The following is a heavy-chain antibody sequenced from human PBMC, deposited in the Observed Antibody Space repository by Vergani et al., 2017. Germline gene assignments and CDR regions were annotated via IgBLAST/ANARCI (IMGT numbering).Heavy chain of an antibody. D-gene: IGHD7-27*01. CDR2: ISSSGSTI. V-gene: IGHV3-48*03. J-gene: IGHJ6*03. Sequence: EVQLVESGGGLVQPGGSLRLSCAASGFTFSSYELNWVRPAPGKGLEWVSYISSSGSTIYYADSVKGRFTISRDNAKNSLYLQMNSLRAEDTAVYYCASWLSGDWIHYYYYMDVWGKGTTVTVSS. CDR1: GFTFSSYE. CDR3: ASWLSGDWIHYYYYMDV.